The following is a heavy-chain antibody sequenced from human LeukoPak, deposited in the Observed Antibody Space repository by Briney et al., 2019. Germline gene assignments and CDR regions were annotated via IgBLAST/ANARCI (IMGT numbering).Heavy chain of an antibody. CDR3: ARDSAAGTGLGAFDI. CDR1: GFTFSSYW. Sequence: GGSLRLSCAASGFTFSSYWMSWVRQAPGKGLEWVANIKQDGSEKYYVDSVKGRFTISRDNAKNSLYLQMNSLRAEDTAVYYCARDSAAGTGLGAFDIWGQGTMVTVSS. J-gene: IGHJ3*02. D-gene: IGHD6-13*01. V-gene: IGHV3-7*01. CDR2: IKQDGSEK.